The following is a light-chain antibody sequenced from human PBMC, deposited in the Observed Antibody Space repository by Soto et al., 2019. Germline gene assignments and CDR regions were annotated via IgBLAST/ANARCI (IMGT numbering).Light chain of an antibody. CDR3: QQTNTSPLT. J-gene: IGKJ1*01. V-gene: IGKV1-39*01. CDR1: QTINNY. Sequence: DIQMTQSPPSLSASVVDSVIITCRSSQTINNYLNWYQQKPGQAPQLLIHTTSTLQSGAPSRISGSGSGTDYTLTINSLQPEDFATYYCQQTNTSPLTFGQGTKVDIK. CDR2: TTS.